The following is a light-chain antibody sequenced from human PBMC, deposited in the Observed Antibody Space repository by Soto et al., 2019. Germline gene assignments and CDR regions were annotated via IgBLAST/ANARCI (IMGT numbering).Light chain of an antibody. V-gene: IGLV2-14*01. Sequence: QSALTQPASVSGSPGQSITISCTGNSSDVGGYNYVSWYQQHPGKAPKLIIYEVSHRPSGVSNRFSGSKSGNTASLTISGLQAEDEADYYCNSYTSKATGVFGTGTKVTVL. CDR1: SSDVGGYNY. CDR2: EVS. J-gene: IGLJ1*01. CDR3: NSYTSKATGV.